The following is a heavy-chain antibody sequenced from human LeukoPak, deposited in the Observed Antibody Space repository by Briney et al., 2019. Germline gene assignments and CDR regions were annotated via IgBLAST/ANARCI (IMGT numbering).Heavy chain of an antibody. V-gene: IGHV3-30*02. Sequence: GGSLRLSCAASGFTFSSYGMHWVRQAPGEGLEWVAFIRYDGSNKYYADSVKGRFTFSRDNPKNTLFLQMNSLRPEDTAVYYCAKGLDYGLDYWGQGTLVTVSS. CDR1: GFTFSSYG. CDR2: IRYDGSNK. J-gene: IGHJ4*02. CDR3: AKGLDYGLDY. D-gene: IGHD4/OR15-4a*01.